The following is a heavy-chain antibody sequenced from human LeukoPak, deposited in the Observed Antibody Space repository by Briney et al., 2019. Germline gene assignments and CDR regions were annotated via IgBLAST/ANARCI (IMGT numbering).Heavy chain of an antibody. CDR1: GGSFSGYY. CDR3: ARRVVVVPAAIAGYGFDP. CDR2: INHSGST. V-gene: IGHV4-34*01. J-gene: IGHJ5*02. D-gene: IGHD2-2*01. Sequence: SETLSLTCAVYGGSFSGYYWSWIRQPPGKGLEWIGEINHSGSTNYNPSLKSRVTISIDTSKNQFSLKLSSVTAADTAVDYCARRVVVVPAAIAGYGFDPWGQGTLVTVSS.